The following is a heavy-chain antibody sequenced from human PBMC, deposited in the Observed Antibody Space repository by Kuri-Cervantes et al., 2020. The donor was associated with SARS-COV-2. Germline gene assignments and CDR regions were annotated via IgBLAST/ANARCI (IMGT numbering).Heavy chain of an antibody. J-gene: IGHJ4*02. CDR3: ARATYYYDSSGYYSDY. V-gene: IGHV4-34*01. CDR2: INHSGST. CDR1: GGSFSGYY. D-gene: IGHD3-22*01. Sequence: LSLTCAVYGGSFSGYYWSWIRQPPGKGLEWIGEINHSGSTNYNPSLKSRVTISVDTSKNQFSLKLSSVTAADTAVYYCARATYYYDSSGYYSDYWGQGTLVTVSS.